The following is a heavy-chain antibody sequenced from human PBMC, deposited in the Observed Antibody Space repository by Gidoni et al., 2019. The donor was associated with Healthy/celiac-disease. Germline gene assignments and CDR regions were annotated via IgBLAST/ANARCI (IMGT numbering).Heavy chain of an antibody. CDR1: GFTFRSYA. V-gene: IGHV3-30-3*01. J-gene: IGHJ4*02. D-gene: IGHD1-26*01. Sequence: QVQLVESGGGVVQPGRPLILSCAASGFTFRSYAMHWVRQAPGKGLEWMAVISYDGSNKYYADSVKGRFTISRDNAKNTLYLQMNSLRAEDTAVYYCARGFYSGSYFDYWGQGTLVTVSS. CDR3: ARGFYSGSYFDY. CDR2: ISYDGSNK.